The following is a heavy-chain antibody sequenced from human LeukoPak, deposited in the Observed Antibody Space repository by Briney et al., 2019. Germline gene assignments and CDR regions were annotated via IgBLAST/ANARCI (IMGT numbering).Heavy chain of an antibody. CDR2: IVVGSGNT. V-gene: IGHV1-58*02. CDR1: GFTFASSA. Sequence: SVKVSCKASGFTFASSAMQWVRQARGQRLEWIGWIVVGSGNTNYAQKFQERVTITRDMSTSTAYMELSSLRSEDTAVYYCAAGYYGSGSYYNVDAFDIWGQGTMVTVSS. J-gene: IGHJ3*02. D-gene: IGHD3-10*01. CDR3: AAGYYGSGSYYNVDAFDI.